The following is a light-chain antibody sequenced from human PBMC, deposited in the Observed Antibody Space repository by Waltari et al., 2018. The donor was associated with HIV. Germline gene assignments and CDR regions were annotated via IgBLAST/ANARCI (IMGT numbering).Light chain of an antibody. V-gene: IGLV1-47*01. CDR3: AAWDDSLSAYVV. CDR1: SSNIGSNY. J-gene: IGLJ2*01. CDR2: RNK. Sequence: QSVLTQPPSASGTPGQRVTISCSGSSSNIGSNYVYWYQQLPGTAPKLLIYRNKPRPSGVPDRFSGSKSGTSASLAISGLRSEDEADYYCAAWDDSLSAYVVFGGGTKLTVL.